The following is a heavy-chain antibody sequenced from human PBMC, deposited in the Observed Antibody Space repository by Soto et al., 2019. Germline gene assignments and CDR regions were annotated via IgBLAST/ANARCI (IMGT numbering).Heavy chain of an antibody. Sequence: SVKVSCKAAGGTFSSYAISWVRPAPGQGLEWMGGIIPIFGTANYAQKCQGRVTITADESTSTAYMELSSLRSEDTAVYYCASTVDTAMVRYYYYGMDVWG. J-gene: IGHJ6*02. CDR3: ASTVDTAMVRYYYYGMDV. CDR2: IIPIFGTA. V-gene: IGHV1-69*13. CDR1: GGTFSSYA. D-gene: IGHD5-18*01.